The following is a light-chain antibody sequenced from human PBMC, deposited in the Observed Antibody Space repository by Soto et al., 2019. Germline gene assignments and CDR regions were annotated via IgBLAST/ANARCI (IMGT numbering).Light chain of an antibody. CDR2: DAS. V-gene: IGKV3-11*01. J-gene: IGKJ5*01. CDR1: ESVSSY. CDR3: QHRMNWPLT. Sequence: EVVLTQAPAILSFSLGERAPLSCRASESVSSYLAWYQQKPGQTPRLLIYDASNRATGIPARFSGSGSETDFTLTISSLEPEDFAVYYCQHRMNWPLTFGQGTRLEIK.